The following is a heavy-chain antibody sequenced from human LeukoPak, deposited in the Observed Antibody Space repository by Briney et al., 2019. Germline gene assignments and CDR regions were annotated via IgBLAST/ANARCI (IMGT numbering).Heavy chain of an antibody. J-gene: IGHJ4*02. CDR3: ARDTNWGSFDY. D-gene: IGHD7-27*01. Sequence: SGGSLRLSCAASGFTFSSYSMNWVRQAPGKGLEWVSYISSSSSTIYYADSVKGRFTISRDNAKNSLYLQMNSLRAEDTAVYYCARDTNWGSFDYWGQGTLVTVSS. CDR1: GFTFSSYS. V-gene: IGHV3-48*01. CDR2: ISSSSSTI.